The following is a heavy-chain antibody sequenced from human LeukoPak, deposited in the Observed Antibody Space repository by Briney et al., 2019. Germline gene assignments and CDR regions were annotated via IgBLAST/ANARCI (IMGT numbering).Heavy chain of an antibody. J-gene: IGHJ4*02. V-gene: IGHV1-24*01. CDR1: GYTLTELS. D-gene: IGHD6-13*01. CDR3: ATESPGYSSSWYRSDLDY. CDR2: FDPEDGET. Sequence: ASVKVSCKVSGYTLTELSMHWVRQAPGKGLEWMGGFDPEDGETIYAQKFQGRVTMTEDTSTDTAYMELSSLRSEDTAVYYCATESPGYSSSWYRSDLDYWGQGTLVTASS.